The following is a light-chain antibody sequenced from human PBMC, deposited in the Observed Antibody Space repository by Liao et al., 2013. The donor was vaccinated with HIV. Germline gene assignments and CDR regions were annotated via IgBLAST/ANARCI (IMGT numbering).Light chain of an antibody. Sequence: SYELTQPPSVSVSPGQTASITCSADKLGNKYTSWYQQRPGQSPVLVIYEDTKRPSGIPERFSGSNSGNTATLTISETQPLDEADYFCQAWDSSADVVFGGGTKLTVL. V-gene: IGLV3-1*01. CDR2: EDT. J-gene: IGLJ2*01. CDR1: KLGNKY. CDR3: QAWDSSADVV.